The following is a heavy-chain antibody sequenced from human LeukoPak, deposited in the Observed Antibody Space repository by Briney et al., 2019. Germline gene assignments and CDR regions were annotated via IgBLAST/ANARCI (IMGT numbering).Heavy chain of an antibody. CDR2: INCNSGGA. D-gene: IGHD2-2*01. J-gene: IGHJ4*02. Sequence: ASVKVSCKASGYTFIGYYIYWVRQAPGQGLEWMGWINCNSGGADYAQKFQGRVTMTRDTSISTAYMELSRLRSDDTAVYYCARVSRRVVVVPAANDYWGQGTLVTVSS. CDR3: ARVSRRVVVVPAANDY. V-gene: IGHV1-2*02. CDR1: GYTFIGYY.